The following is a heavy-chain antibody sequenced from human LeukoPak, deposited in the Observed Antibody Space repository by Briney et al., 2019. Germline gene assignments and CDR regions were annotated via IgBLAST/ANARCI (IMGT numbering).Heavy chain of an antibody. D-gene: IGHD1-1*01. J-gene: IGHJ3*02. Sequence: GGSLRHSCAASGFIFSSYWMSWVRQAPGKGLEWVANIKPDGSETYYVDSVKGRFTISRDNAKNSLYLQMNSLRTEDTAVYYCASHNNWRLDIWGQGTMVTVSS. CDR3: ASHNNWRLDI. V-gene: IGHV3-7*01. CDR1: GFIFSSYW. CDR2: IKPDGSET.